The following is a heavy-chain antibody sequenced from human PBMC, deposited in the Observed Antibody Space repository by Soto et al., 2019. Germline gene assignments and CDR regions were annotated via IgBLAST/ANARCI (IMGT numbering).Heavy chain of an antibody. J-gene: IGHJ4*02. CDR1: GFTFSSYE. D-gene: IGHD3-10*01. CDR2: ISSSGSTI. V-gene: IGHV3-48*03. CDR3: ARESGPMVRGVIDY. Sequence: GGSLRLSCAASGFTFSSYEMNWVRQAPGKGLEWVSYISSSGSTIYYADSVKGRFTISRDNAKNSLYLQMNSLRAEDTAVYYCARESGPMVRGVIDYWGQGTLVTVSS.